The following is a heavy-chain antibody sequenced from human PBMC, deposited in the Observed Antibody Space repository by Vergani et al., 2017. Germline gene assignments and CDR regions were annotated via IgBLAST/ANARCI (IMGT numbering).Heavy chain of an antibody. Sequence: QLQLQESGSGLVKPSQTLSLTCAVSGGSISSGGYSWSWIRQPPGKGLEWIGYIYHSGSTYYNPSLKSRVTISLDRSKNQFSLKLSSVTAADTAVYYCARNIVVVPAAIRGWGWFDPWGQGTLVTVSS. CDR1: GGSISSGGYS. CDR3: ARNIVVVPAAIRGWGWFDP. V-gene: IGHV4-30-2*01. J-gene: IGHJ5*02. D-gene: IGHD2-2*02. CDR2: IYHSGST.